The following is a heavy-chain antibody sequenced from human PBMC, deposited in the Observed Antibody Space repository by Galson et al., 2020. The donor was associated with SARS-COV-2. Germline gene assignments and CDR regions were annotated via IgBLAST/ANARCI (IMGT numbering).Heavy chain of an antibody. CDR3: AKDVTGSGWYQYYFDY. CDR2: ISGSGGST. Sequence: GESLKISCAASGFTFSSYAISWVRQAPGKGLEWVSAISGSGGSTYYADSVKGRFTISRDNSKKTLYLQMNSLRAEDTAVYYCAKDVTGSGWYQYYFDYWGQGTLVT. CDR1: GFTFSSYA. J-gene: IGHJ4*02. D-gene: IGHD6-19*01. V-gene: IGHV3-23*01.